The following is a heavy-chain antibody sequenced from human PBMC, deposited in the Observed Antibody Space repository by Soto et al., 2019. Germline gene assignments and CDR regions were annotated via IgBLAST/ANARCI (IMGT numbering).Heavy chain of an antibody. Sequence: SETLSLTCTVSGGSVRNYYWSWIRQPAGKGLQWIGRIYTSGSANYNPYLKSRVTVSVDTSKNQFSLNLSSVTAADTAVYFCARDSAGCTGGICYVDNYYGMDVWGQGTTVTVSS. CDR1: GGSVRNYY. CDR3: ARDSAGCTGGICYVDNYYGMDV. V-gene: IGHV4-4*07. CDR2: IYTSGSA. J-gene: IGHJ6*02. D-gene: IGHD2-15*01.